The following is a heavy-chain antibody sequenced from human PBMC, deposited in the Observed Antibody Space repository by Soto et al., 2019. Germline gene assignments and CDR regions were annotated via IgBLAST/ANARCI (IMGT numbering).Heavy chain of an antibody. D-gene: IGHD2-8*02. CDR1: GYSFGIHW. CDR3: ARLERDCTGDNCQSGGVDY. Sequence: EVQLVQPGAEVKKPGESLKISCKGSGYSFGIHWIAWVRQMPGKGLEWMGVIYPDDSDTKYSPSFQGQVTISADKSISTAYLHWSSLKASDIAMYFCARLERDCTGDNCQSGGVDYWGQGTLVTVSP. J-gene: IGHJ4*02. V-gene: IGHV5-51*01. CDR2: IYPDDSDT.